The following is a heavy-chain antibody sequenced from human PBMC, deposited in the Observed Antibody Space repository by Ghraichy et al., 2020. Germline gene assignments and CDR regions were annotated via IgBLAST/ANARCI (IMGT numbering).Heavy chain of an antibody. CDR2: INPSVGST. CDR3: VRDEHLAYCDGDCSHDAFDI. D-gene: IGHD2-21*02. J-gene: IGHJ3*02. V-gene: IGHV1-46*04. CDR1: GYTFTNYF. Sequence: ASVKVSCKASGYTFTNYFMHWVRQATGQGLEWMGIINPSVGSTSYAQKLQDRVTMTRDTSTSTVYMELNSLRLDDTAVYYCVRDEHLAYCDGDCSHDAFDIWGQGTMVTVSS.